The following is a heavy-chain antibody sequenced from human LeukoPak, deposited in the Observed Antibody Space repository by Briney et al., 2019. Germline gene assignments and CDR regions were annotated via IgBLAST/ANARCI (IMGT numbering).Heavy chain of an antibody. CDR1: GGSISSSSYY. J-gene: IGHJ4*02. V-gene: IGHV4-61*05. Sequence: SETRSLTCTVSGGSISSSSYYWGWIRQPPGKGLEWIGYIYYSGSTNYNPSLKSRVTISVDRSKNQFSLKLRSVIAADTAVYYCARVGWELLGPFDHWGQGTLVTVSS. D-gene: IGHD1-26*01. CDR3: ARVGWELLGPFDH. CDR2: IYYSGST.